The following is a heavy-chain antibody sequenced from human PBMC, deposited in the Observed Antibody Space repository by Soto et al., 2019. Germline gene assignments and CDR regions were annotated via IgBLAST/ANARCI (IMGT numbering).Heavy chain of an antibody. V-gene: IGHV1-18*01. D-gene: IGHD2-2*01. CDR3: ARDHRKNVVVVPAAYYYYYMDV. Sequence: VQDSCKAGKYVVLGDGSIRVKQTTGQGLEWMGWISGYNGNTNYAQKFQGRVTLTTDTSTTTAYLELRSLTSDDTAVYYCARDHRKNVVVVPAAYYYYYMDVWGKGTTVTVSS. CDR2: ISGYNGNT. CDR1: KYVVLGDG. J-gene: IGHJ6*03.